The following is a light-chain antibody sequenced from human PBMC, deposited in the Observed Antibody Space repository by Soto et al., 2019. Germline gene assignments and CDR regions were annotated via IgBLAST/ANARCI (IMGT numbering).Light chain of an antibody. CDR1: QSISTW. CDR2: KAS. J-gene: IGKJ5*01. CDR3: QQRSNWRIT. V-gene: IGKV1-5*03. Sequence: DIQMTQSPSTLSASVGDRVTITCRASQSISTWLAWYQQEPGKAPKLLIHKASSLQSGVPSRFSGSGSGTDFTLTISSLEPEDFAVYYCQQRSNWRITFGQGTRLEIK.